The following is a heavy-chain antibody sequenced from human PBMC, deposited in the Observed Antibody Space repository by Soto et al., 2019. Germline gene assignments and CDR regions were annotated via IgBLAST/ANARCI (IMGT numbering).Heavy chain of an antibody. D-gene: IGHD2-15*01. CDR1: GGSISDSSYF. V-gene: IGHV4-39*01. Sequence: SETLSLTCTVSGGSISDSSYFWHWIRQPPGKGLEWIGNIYYSGSTYYNLSLKSRVTISVDTSKNQFSLKLSSVTAADTAVYYCARRGVSSYYSNYWGLGTLVTVSS. J-gene: IGHJ4*02. CDR2: IYYSGST. CDR3: ARRGVSSYYSNY.